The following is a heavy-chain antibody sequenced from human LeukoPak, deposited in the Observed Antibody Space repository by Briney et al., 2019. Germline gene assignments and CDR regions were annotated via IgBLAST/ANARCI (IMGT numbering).Heavy chain of an antibody. CDR1: GYTFSGYY. J-gene: IGHJ4*02. V-gene: IGHV1-46*01. CDR2: INPNGGMT. Sequence: ASVKVSCKASGYTFSGYYMHWVRQAPGQGLEWMGIINPNGGMTAYAQKFRGRVIMTRETSTNTVYMELSSLTSEDTAVYYCARDFSRAELHSFEGDYWGQGTLVTVSS. D-gene: IGHD3-3*02. CDR3: ARDFSRAELHSFEGDY.